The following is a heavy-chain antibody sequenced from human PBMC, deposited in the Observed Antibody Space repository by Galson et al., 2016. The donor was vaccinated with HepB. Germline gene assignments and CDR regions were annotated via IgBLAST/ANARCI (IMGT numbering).Heavy chain of an antibody. Sequence: SLRLSCAASGFTFTDFAIHWVRQAPGQGLEWLTQIWSDGRQRNFADSVKGRFTFSRDNSKDTVYLQMNSLRVEDTAVYYCARDGQYLAPYSMDVWGQGTTFTVSS. CDR1: GFTFTDFA. CDR3: ARDGQYLAPYSMDV. J-gene: IGHJ6*02. V-gene: IGHV3-33*01. D-gene: IGHD2-2*01. CDR2: IWSDGRQR.